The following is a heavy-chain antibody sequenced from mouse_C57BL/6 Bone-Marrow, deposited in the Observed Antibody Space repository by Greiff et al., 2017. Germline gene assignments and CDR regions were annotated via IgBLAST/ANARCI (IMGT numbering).Heavy chain of an antibody. CDR1: GFSLTSYA. J-gene: IGHJ1*03. Sequence: VQLQQSGPGLVAPSQSLSITCTVSGFSLTSYAISWVRQPPGKGLEWLEVIWTGGGTNYNSALKSRLSISKDNSKSQVFLKMNSLQTDDTARYYCARQSFDVWGTGTTVTVSS. CDR2: IWTGGGT. V-gene: IGHV2-9-1*01. CDR3: ARQSFDV.